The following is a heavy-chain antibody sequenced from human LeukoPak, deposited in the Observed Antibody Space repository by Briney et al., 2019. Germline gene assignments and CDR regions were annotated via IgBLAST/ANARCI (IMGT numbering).Heavy chain of an antibody. J-gene: IGHJ5*02. CDR2: IYYSGST. V-gene: IGHV4-39*07. Sequence: KASETLSLTCTVSGGSISSSSYYWGWIRQPPGKGLEWIGSIYYSGSTYYNPSLKSRVTISVDTSKNQFSLKLSFVTAADTAVYYCAREPYYYVINWLDPWGQGTLVTVSS. CDR3: AREPYYYVINWLDP. D-gene: IGHD3-10*02. CDR1: GGSISSSSYY.